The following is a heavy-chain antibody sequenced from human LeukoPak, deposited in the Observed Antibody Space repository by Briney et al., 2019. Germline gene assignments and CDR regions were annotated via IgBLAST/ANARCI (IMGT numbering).Heavy chain of an antibody. J-gene: IGHJ3*02. V-gene: IGHV1-69*13. CDR1: GGTFSSYA. Sequence: GASVKVSCKASGGTFSSYAISWVRQAPGQGLGWMGGIIPIFGTANYAQKFQGRVTITADESTSTAYMELSSLRSEDTAVYYCARDRRVRGVYDAFDIWGQGTMVTVSS. D-gene: IGHD3-10*01. CDR2: IIPIFGTA. CDR3: ARDRRVRGVYDAFDI.